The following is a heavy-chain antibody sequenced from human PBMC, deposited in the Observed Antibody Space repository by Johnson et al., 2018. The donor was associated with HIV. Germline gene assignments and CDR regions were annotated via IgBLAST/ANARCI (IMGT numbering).Heavy chain of an antibody. V-gene: IGHV3-74*02. Sequence: VLLVESGGGLVQPGGSLRLSCAASGFTFSSYWMHWVRQAPGKGLVWVSRLNSDGSSTSYADSVKGRLPISRDNAKSTLYLQMNSLRAEDTALYYCARGPGYCSSWYVNTDAFDIWGQGTLVTVSS. CDR3: ARGPGYCSSWYVNTDAFDI. CDR1: GFTFSSYW. CDR2: LNSDGSST. D-gene: IGHD6-13*01. J-gene: IGHJ3*02.